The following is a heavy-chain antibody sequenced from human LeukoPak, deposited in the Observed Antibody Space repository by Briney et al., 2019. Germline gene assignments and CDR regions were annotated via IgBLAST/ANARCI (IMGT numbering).Heavy chain of an antibody. D-gene: IGHD3-10*01. CDR3: ARKHITMVRGVPWFDP. CDR2: IIPIFGTA. V-gene: IGHV1-69*06. CDR1: GGTFSSYA. Sequence: SVKVSCKASGGTFSSYAISWVRQAPGQGLEWMGGIIPIFGTANYAQKFQGRVTITADKSTSTAYMELSSLRSEDTAVYYCARKHITMVRGVPWFDPWGLGTLVTVSS. J-gene: IGHJ5*02.